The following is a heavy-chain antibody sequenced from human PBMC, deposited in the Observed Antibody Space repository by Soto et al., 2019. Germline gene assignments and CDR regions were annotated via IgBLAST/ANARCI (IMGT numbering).Heavy chain of an antibody. CDR1: GYTFTSYG. Sequence: QVQLVQSGAEVKKPGASVKVSCKASGYTFTSYGISWVRQAPGQGLEWMGWISAYNGNTHYAQKLQGRVTMTTDTSTRTAYMELRSLRSDDTAVYYCARDSSDIAVAGTLLDYWGQGTLVTVSS. D-gene: IGHD6-19*01. V-gene: IGHV1-18*01. CDR3: ARDSSDIAVAGTLLDY. CDR2: ISAYNGNT. J-gene: IGHJ4*02.